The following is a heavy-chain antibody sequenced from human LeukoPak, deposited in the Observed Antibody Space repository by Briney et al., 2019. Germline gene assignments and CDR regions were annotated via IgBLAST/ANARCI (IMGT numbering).Heavy chain of an antibody. J-gene: IGHJ6*03. V-gene: IGHV3-21*01. D-gene: IGHD3-10*01. CDR3: ARGSGGGGYFYYYNMDV. CDR2: ISTSSGYI. Sequence: GGSLRLSCAASGFTFGNYAMSWVRQAPGKGLEWVSSISTSSGYIYYADSVKGRFTISRDNAKNSLYLQMNSLRAEDTAVFYCARGSGGGGYFYYYNMDVWGKGTTVTVSS. CDR1: GFTFGNYA.